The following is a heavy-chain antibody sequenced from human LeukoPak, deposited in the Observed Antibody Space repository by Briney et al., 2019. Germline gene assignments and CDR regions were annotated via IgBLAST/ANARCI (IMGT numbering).Heavy chain of an antibody. Sequence: ASVKVSCKVSGYTLTELSMHWVRQAPGKGLEWMGGFDPEDGETIYAQKFQGRVTMTEDTSTDTAYMELSSLRSEDTAVYYCATDPPSSGYYTGIDYWGPGTLVTVSP. CDR2: FDPEDGET. D-gene: IGHD3-22*01. CDR1: GYTLTELS. CDR3: ATDPPSSGYYTGIDY. V-gene: IGHV1-24*01. J-gene: IGHJ4*02.